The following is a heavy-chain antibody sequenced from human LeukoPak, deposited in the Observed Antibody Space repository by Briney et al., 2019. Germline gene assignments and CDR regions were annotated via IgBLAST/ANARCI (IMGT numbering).Heavy chain of an antibody. CDR1: GFTFDNYG. D-gene: IGHD3-10*01. Sequence: GGSLRLSCAASGFTFDNYGMHWVRQAPGKGLEWVAFIRFGGNNKYYADSVKGRFTISRDNSKNTLYLQMNSLRAEDTAVYYCARDLGSRGVIPGIRGFDPWGQGTLVTVSS. CDR3: ARDLGSRGVIPGIRGFDP. J-gene: IGHJ5*02. V-gene: IGHV3-30*02. CDR2: IRFGGNNK.